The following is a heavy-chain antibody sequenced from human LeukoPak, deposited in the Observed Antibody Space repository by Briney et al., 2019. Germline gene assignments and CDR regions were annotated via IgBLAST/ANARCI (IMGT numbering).Heavy chain of an antibody. V-gene: IGHV5-51*01. J-gene: IGHJ4*02. D-gene: IGHD6-19*01. Sequence: GESLKTSWKGSGYSFTNYWIGWGRPMPGEGLEWMGIIYPGDSDTRYSPSFQGQVTISADKSISTAYLQWSSLKASDTAIYFCARRGTGWYVDYWGQGTLVTVSS. CDR1: GYSFTNYW. CDR2: IYPGDSDT. CDR3: ARRGTGWYVDY.